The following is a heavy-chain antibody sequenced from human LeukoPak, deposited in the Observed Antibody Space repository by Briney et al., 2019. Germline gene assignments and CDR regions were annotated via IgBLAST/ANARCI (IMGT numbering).Heavy chain of an antibody. D-gene: IGHD1-26*01. Sequence: GGSLRLSCAASGFTFSSYWMHWVRQAPGKGLVWVSRINSDGSSTSYADSVKGRFTISRDNAKNTLYLQMNSLRAEDTAVYYCAGGATFDAFDIWGQGTMVTVSS. CDR1: GFTFSSYW. CDR3: AGGATFDAFDI. J-gene: IGHJ3*02. CDR2: INSDGSST. V-gene: IGHV3-74*01.